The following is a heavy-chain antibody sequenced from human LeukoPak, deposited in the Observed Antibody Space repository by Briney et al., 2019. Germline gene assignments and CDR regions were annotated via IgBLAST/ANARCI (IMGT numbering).Heavy chain of an antibody. Sequence: SVKVSCTASGGTFSNYAISWVRQAPGQGLEWMGGIIPIFGTANYAQKFQGRVTITADKSTSIVYMELSSLRSDDTAVYYCARDRWPVTRIHYYYNMDVWGKGTTVTVSS. CDR3: ARDRWPVTRIHYYYNMDV. CDR2: IIPIFGTA. CDR1: GGTFSNYA. J-gene: IGHJ6*03. D-gene: IGHD4-17*01. V-gene: IGHV1-69*06.